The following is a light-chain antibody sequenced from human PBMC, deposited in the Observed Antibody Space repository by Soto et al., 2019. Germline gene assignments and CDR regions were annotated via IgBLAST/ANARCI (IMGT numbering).Light chain of an antibody. CDR2: DVS. Sequence: QSALTQPASVSGSPGQSITISCTGTSSDVGGYNYVSWYQQHPGKAPKLMIYDVSNRPSGVSNRFSGSKSGNTASLTISGLQAEDEADYYGSSYTSSSILVFGGGTKLTVL. CDR3: SSYTSSSILV. J-gene: IGLJ2*01. V-gene: IGLV2-14*01. CDR1: SSDVGGYNY.